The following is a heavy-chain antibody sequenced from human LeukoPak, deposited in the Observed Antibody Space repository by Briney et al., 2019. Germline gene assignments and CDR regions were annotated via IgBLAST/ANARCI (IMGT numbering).Heavy chain of an antibody. Sequence: ASVRVSCKASGYTFTSYYMHWVRQAPGQGLEWMGIINPSGGSTSYAQKFQGRVTMTRDMSTSTVYMELSSLRSEDTAVYYCARRNGYSSGRNWFDPWGQGTLVTVSS. CDR1: GYTFTSYY. CDR2: INPSGGST. V-gene: IGHV1-46*01. CDR3: ARRNGYSSGRNWFDP. D-gene: IGHD6-19*01. J-gene: IGHJ5*02.